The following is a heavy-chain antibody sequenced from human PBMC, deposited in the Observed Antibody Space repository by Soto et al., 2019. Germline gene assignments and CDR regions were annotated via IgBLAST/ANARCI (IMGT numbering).Heavy chain of an antibody. CDR1: GFSLTSGVG. CDR3: AHIDPEIVTVGGHGGFDY. CDR2: IYWDDDK. J-gene: IGHJ4*02. D-gene: IGHD5-12*01. V-gene: IGHV2-5*02. Sequence: QITLKESGPTLVRPPQTLTLTCTISGFSLTSGVGVGWIRQPPGKALEWLALIYWDDDKRYSPSLKNRLTITKDTSKNQVVLTMTNVGPVDTATYFCAHIDPEIVTVGGHGGFDYWGQVTLVTVSS.